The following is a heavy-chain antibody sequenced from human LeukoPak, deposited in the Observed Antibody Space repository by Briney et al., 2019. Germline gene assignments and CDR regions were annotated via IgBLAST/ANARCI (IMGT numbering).Heavy chain of an antibody. CDR3: ARVRYDSSGYYSLSDY. CDR2: IYSGGST. J-gene: IGHJ4*02. Sequence: KPGGSLRLSCAASGFTFSGFGMNWVRQAPGKGLEWVSLIYSGGSTYYADSVKGRFTISRDNAKNSLYLQMNSLRAEDTAVYYCARVRYDSSGYYSLSDYWGQGTLVTVSS. V-gene: IGHV3-21*01. D-gene: IGHD3-22*01. CDR1: GFTFSGFG.